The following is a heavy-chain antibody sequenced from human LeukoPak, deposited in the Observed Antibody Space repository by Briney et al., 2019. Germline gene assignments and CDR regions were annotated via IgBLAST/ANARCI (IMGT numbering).Heavy chain of an antibody. D-gene: IGHD3-16*01. Sequence: GGSLRLSCAASGFTFSSYAMSWVRQAPGKGLEWVSAISGSGGSTYHVDSVKGRFTISRDNSKNTLYLQMNSLRAEDTAVYYCAKGTFGGSYAGFDYWGQGTLVTVSS. V-gene: IGHV3-23*01. CDR1: GFTFSSYA. J-gene: IGHJ4*02. CDR2: ISGSGGST. CDR3: AKGTFGGSYAGFDY.